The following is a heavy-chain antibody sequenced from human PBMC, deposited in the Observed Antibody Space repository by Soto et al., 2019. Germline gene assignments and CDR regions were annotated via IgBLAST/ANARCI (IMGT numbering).Heavy chain of an antibody. CDR1: GYSFTSYW. D-gene: IGHD2-15*01. Sequence: GDALKISRKGSGYSFTSYWIGWVRQMPGKGLEWVWIIYPGDSDTRYSPSFQGQVTISADKSISTAYLQWSSLKASDTAMYYCAAGYCSGGSCYLGGYYYYGMDVWGQGTTVTVSS. V-gene: IGHV5-51*01. J-gene: IGHJ6*02. CDR2: IYPGDSDT. CDR3: AAGYCSGGSCYLGGYYYYGMDV.